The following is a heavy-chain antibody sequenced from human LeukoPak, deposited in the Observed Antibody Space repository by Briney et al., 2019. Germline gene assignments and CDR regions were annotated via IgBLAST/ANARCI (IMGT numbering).Heavy chain of an antibody. CDR3: ARDRSDSGLGFGY. D-gene: IGHD3-10*01. CDR1: GGSISSYY. CDR2: IYYSGST. J-gene: IGHJ4*02. V-gene: IGHV4-59*01. Sequence: SETLSLTCTVSGGSISSYYWGWIRQPPGKGLEWIGYIYYSGSTNYNPSLKSRVAISVDASKNQFSLKLSSVTAADTAVYYCARDRSDSGLGFGYWGQGTLVTVFS.